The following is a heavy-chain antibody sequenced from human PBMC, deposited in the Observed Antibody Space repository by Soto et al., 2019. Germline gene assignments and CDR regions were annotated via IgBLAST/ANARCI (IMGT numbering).Heavy chain of an antibody. J-gene: IGHJ6*01. Sequence: SETLSLTCAVSGFSISNNNWWTCVRQPPGKGLEWVGDIYHTGITNYSPSLKSRVTISVDKSKNQFSLKMTSVTAADTAVYYCARFSSSGIYHFFGLDVWGQGTRSPSHQ. CDR2: IYHTGIT. D-gene: IGHD6-13*01. V-gene: IGHV4-4*02. CDR3: ARFSSSGIYHFFGLDV. CDR1: GFSISNNNW.